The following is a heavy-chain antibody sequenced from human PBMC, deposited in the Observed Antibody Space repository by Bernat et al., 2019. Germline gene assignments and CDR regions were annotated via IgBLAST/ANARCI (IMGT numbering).Heavy chain of an antibody. J-gene: IGHJ4*02. CDR1: GFTFDDYA. V-gene: IGHV3-43*02. D-gene: IGHD2-21*02. CDR3: AKDKARATAIEFDY. CDR2: ISGDGGST. Sequence: EVQLVESGGGVVQPGGSLRLSCAASGFTFDDYAMHWVRQAPEKGLEWVSLISGDGGSTYYADSVKGRFTISRDNSKNSLYLQMNSLRTEDTALCYCAKDKARATAIEFDYWGQGTLVTVSS.